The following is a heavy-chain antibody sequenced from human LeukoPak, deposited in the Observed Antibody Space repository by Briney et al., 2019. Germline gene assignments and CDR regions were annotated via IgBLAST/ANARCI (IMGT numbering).Heavy chain of an antibody. J-gene: IGHJ6*02. CDR3: ARAKDLAAAASGPMDV. CDR2: IGTAGDT. D-gene: IGHD6-13*01. CDR1: GFTFSSYD. V-gene: IGHV3-13*01. Sequence: PGGSLRLSCAASGFTFSSYDMHWVRQAPGKGLEWVSAIGTAGDTYYPGSVKGRFTISRENAKNSLYLQMNSLRAEDTAVYYCARAKDLAAAASGPMDVWGQGTTVTVSS.